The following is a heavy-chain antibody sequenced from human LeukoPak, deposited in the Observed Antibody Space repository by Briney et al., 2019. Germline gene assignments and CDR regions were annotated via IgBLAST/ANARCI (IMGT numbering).Heavy chain of an antibody. Sequence: GGSLRLSCAASGFTFSSYWMSWVRQAPGKGLERVANIKQDGSEEVYVGSVKGRFTISRDNAKNSLFLRMNTLRAEDTAVYYCARDPYSSTWSYGMDVWGQGTTVTVSS. CDR2: IKQDGSEE. D-gene: IGHD6-6*01. CDR1: GFTFSSYW. J-gene: IGHJ6*02. CDR3: ARDPYSSTWSYGMDV. V-gene: IGHV3-7*05.